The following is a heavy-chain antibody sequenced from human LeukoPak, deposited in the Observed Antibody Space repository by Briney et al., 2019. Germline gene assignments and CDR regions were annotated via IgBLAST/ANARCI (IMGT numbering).Heavy chain of an antibody. Sequence: PSETLSLTCAVYVVSFSGYYWSSVRQVPGKGLEWLGESNQSGRTNYNPSLKSRVTISVDPSKSQISLNLSFVTATDTPVYYCATSSFAFWHNSSLDDNAFAVWGPGTMVTVSS. CDR2: SNQSGRT. CDR3: ATSSFAFWHNSSLDDNAFAV. CDR1: VVSFSGYY. J-gene: IGHJ3*01. D-gene: IGHD1/OR15-1a*01. V-gene: IGHV4-34*01.